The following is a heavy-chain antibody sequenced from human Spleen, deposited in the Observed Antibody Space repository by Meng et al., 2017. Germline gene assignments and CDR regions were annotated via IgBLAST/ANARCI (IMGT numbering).Heavy chain of an antibody. D-gene: IGHD3-16*02. CDR1: GGSFRGYY. V-gene: IGHV4-34*06. Sequence: SETLSLTCAGYGGSFRGYYWSWIRPPPGKGLEWIGEINHSGSTKYNPSLKSRVTISGDTSKNQFSLKPAVYYCARDLMLGGVIIMGSFDIWGQGTMVTVSS. CDR2: INHSGST. CDR3: VIIMGSFDI. J-gene: IGHJ3*02.